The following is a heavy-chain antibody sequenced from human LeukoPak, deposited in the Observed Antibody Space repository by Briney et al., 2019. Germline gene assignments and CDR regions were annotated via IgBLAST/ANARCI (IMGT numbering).Heavy chain of an antibody. V-gene: IGHV1-18*01. CDR1: GYTFTSYG. Sequence: ASVKVSCKASGYTFTSYGINWVRQAPGQGPEWMGWISAYNGNTKYAQNLQGRVTMTTDTSTSTAYMELRSLRSDDTAVYYCTRDLPCSSSWESTDYWGQGTLVTVSS. J-gene: IGHJ4*02. CDR2: ISAYNGNT. D-gene: IGHD6-13*01. CDR3: TRDLPCSSSWESTDY.